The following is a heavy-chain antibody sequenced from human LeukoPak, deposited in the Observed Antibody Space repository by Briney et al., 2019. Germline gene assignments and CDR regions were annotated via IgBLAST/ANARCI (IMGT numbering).Heavy chain of an antibody. D-gene: IGHD3-22*01. V-gene: IGHV1-2*02. CDR1: GYTFTGYY. J-gene: IGHJ3*02. Sequence: ASVKVSCKASGYTFTGYYMHWVRQAPGQGLEWMGWINPNSGGTNYAQKFQGRVTMTRDTSISTAYMELSRLRSDDTAVYYCASLGGYYDSSGYSGPPDAFDIWGQGTMITVSS. CDR2: INPNSGGT. CDR3: ASLGGYYDSSGYSGPPDAFDI.